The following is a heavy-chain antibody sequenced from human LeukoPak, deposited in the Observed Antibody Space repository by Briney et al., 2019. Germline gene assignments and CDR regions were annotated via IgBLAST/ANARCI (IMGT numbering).Heavy chain of an antibody. CDR1: GYIFSSND. CDR2: MNPNSGDT. J-gene: IGHJ4*02. Sequence: GASVKVSCKASGYIFSSNDINWVRQAAGQGLEWMGWMNPNSGDTGYTEKFQGRVAMTRNTSITTAYMELSSLRSEDTAVYYCARGPFGSGSFLDYWGQGTLVTVSS. D-gene: IGHD3-10*01. V-gene: IGHV1-8*01. CDR3: ARGPFGSGSFLDY.